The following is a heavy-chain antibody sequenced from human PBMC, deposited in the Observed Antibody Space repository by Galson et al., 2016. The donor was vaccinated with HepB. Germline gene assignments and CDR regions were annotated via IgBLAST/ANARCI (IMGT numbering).Heavy chain of an antibody. D-gene: IGHD2-15*01. CDR3: ARTHSGGTDYYYYAMDV. J-gene: IGHJ6*02. CDR2: IYPGDSHS. V-gene: IGHV5-51*01. Sequence: QSGAEVKMPGESLRISCKGSGYSFTNYWIAWVRQMPGKGLEWMGIIYPGDSHSRYSPSLQGQVTISADKSINTAYLQWSSLTASDTAVYYCARTHSGGTDYYYYAMDVWGQGTTVTVSS. CDR1: GYSFTNYW.